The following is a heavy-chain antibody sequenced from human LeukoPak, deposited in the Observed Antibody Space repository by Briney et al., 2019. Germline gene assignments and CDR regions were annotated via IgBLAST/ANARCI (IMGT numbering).Heavy chain of an antibody. Sequence: SETLSLTCAVYGGSFSGYYWSWIRQPPGKGLEWIGEINHSGSTNYNPPLKSRVTISVDTSKNQFSLKLSSVTAADTAVYYCARGKPTPADDAFDIWGQGTMVTVSS. V-gene: IGHV4-34*01. CDR1: GGSFSGYY. J-gene: IGHJ3*02. CDR2: INHSGST. CDR3: ARGKPTPADDAFDI.